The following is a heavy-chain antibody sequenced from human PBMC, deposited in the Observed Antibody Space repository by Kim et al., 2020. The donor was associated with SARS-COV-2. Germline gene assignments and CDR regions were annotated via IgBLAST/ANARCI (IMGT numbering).Heavy chain of an antibody. CDR1: GFSFGTYD. CDR3: AEGPGLDY. CDR2: MNRPGGST. J-gene: IGHJ4*02. Sequence: GGSLRLSCVASGFSFGTYDMSWVRQAPGKGLEWVSVMNRPGGSTYYADSVKGRFTVSRDSSRNTLYLQMNSLRAEDTAVYYCAEGPGLDYWDPGTVRTVS. V-gene: IGHV3-23*01.